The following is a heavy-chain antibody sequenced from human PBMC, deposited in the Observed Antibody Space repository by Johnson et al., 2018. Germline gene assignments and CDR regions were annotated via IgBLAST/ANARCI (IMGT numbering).Heavy chain of an antibody. CDR2: ITHSGST. Sequence: QVQLQQWGAGLLKXSETXSLXCAVYGGSFSGYYWSWIRQPPGKGLEWNGEITHSGSTNYNPSLKSRVTISVDTSKNQFSLKLSSVTAADTAVYYWARVRGYCSGGSCNHYYYYGMDVWGQGTTVTVSS. CDR1: GGSFSGYY. V-gene: IGHV4-34*01. CDR3: ARVRGYCSGGSCNHYYYYGMDV. J-gene: IGHJ6*02. D-gene: IGHD2-15*01.